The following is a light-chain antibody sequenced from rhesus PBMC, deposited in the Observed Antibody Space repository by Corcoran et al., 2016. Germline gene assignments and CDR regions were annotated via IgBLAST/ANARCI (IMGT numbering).Light chain of an antibody. CDR2: FAN. J-gene: IGKJ1*01. CDR3: QQYKSLPWT. Sequence: DIQMTQSPSSLSASVGDRVTITCRASQGISSFLNCYQQKQGKAPKPLIYFANRLESWVPSRFSGSGSCKEFTLTINSLQPEDFATSYCQQYKSLPWTFGQGTKVEIK. CDR1: QGISSF. V-gene: IGKV1-32*01.